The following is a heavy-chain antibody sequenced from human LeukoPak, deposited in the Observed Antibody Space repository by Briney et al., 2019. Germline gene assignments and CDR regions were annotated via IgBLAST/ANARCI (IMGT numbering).Heavy chain of an antibody. CDR2: ISSSSSYI. Sequence: PGGSLRLSCAASGFTFSSYSMIWVRQAPGKGLEWVSSISSSSSYIYYADSVKGRFTISRDNAKNSLYLQMNSLRAEDTAVYYCARAFFRLGELSLYRYNWFDPWGQGTLVTVSS. D-gene: IGHD3-16*02. J-gene: IGHJ5*02. CDR3: ARAFFRLGELSLYRYNWFDP. V-gene: IGHV3-21*01. CDR1: GFTFSSYS.